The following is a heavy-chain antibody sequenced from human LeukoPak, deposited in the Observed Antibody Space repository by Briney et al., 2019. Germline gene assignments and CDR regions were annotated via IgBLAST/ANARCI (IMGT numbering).Heavy chain of an antibody. D-gene: IGHD3-22*01. V-gene: IGHV1-2*02. Sequence: ASVKVSCKASGYTFTGYYMHWVRQAPGQGLEWMGWINPNSGGTNYAQKFQGRVTMTRDTSISTAYMELRSLRSDDTAVYYCARIYYDSSGYYHAFDIWGQGTMVTVSS. CDR3: ARIYYDSSGYYHAFDI. CDR2: INPNSGGT. J-gene: IGHJ3*02. CDR1: GYTFTGYY.